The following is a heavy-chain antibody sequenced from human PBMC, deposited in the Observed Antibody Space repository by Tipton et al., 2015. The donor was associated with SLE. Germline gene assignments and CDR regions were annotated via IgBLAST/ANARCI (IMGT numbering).Heavy chain of an antibody. V-gene: IGHV4-34*01. CDR2: INHGGST. J-gene: IGHJ3*01. CDR3: ARDWAYSAYGSGVGAFDF. D-gene: IGHD5-12*01. CDR1: GAPFSGYY. Sequence: TLSLTCAVYGAPFSGYYWTWIRQPPGKGLEWIGEINHGGSTNYNPSLKSRVTILVDTPKNQISLKLSSVTAADTAVYYCARDWAYSAYGSGVGAFDFWGQGTMVTVPS.